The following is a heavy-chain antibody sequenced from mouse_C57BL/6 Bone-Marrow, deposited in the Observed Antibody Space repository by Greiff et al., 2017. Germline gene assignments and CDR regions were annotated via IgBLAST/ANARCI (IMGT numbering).Heavy chain of an antibody. CDR2: ISDGGSYT. D-gene: IGHD2-4*01. Sequence: EVQLVESGGDLVKPGGSLKLSCAASGFTFSSYGMSWVRQTPDKRLEWVATISDGGSYTYYPDNVKGRFTISRDNAKNNLYLQMSHLKSEDTAMYYCARGVITTSFAYWGQGTLVTVSA. CDR1: GFTFSSYG. CDR3: ARGVITTSFAY. V-gene: IGHV5-4*01. J-gene: IGHJ3*01.